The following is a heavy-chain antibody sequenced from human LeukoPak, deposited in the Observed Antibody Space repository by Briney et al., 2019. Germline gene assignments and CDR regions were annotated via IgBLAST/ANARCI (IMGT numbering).Heavy chain of an antibody. V-gene: IGHV1-69*04. CDR1: VGTLSNYA. J-gene: IGHJ4*02. D-gene: IGHD6-6*01. CDR3: ARIQSRIIAARPGNPAFDY. CDR2: IIPILGIA. Sequence: SVKVSFMSSVGTLSNYAISWVRQAPGQGLEWMGRIIPILGIANYAQKFQGRVTITADKSTSTAYMELRSLRSDDTAVYYCARIQSRIIAARPGNPAFDYWGRGTLVTVSS.